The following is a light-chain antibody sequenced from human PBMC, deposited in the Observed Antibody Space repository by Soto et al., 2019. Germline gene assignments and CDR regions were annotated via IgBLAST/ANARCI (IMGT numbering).Light chain of an antibody. V-gene: IGLV2-8*01. Sequence: QSALTQPPSASGSPGQSVTISCTGTSNDVGGYNFVSWYQQHPGKAPKLMIYEVTKRPSGVPDRFSGSRSGNSASLTVSGLQAEDEADYYCSSYAGGTKLLFGGGTKLTV. J-gene: IGLJ2*01. CDR3: SSYAGGTKLL. CDR2: EVT. CDR1: SNDVGGYNF.